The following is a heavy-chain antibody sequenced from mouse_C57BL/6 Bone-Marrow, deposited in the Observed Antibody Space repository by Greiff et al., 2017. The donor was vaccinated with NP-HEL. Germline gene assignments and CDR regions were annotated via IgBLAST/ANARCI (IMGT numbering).Heavy chain of an antibody. D-gene: IGHD1-1*01. J-gene: IGHJ4*01. Sequence: VQLQQSGAELVKPGASVKLSCKASGFNIKDYYMHWVKQRPEQGLEWIGRIDPEDGETKYAQKFKGKATITADTSSNTAYLQLSSLTSEDTAVYYCSTITTVVGYYAMDYWGRGTAVTVSS. V-gene: IGHV14-2*02. CDR1: GFNIKDYY. CDR3: STITTVVGYYAMDY. CDR2: IDPEDGET.